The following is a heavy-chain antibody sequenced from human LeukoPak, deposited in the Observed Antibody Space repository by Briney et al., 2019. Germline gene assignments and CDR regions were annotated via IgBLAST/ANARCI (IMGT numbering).Heavy chain of an antibody. CDR1: GGSISSSSYY. J-gene: IGHJ4*02. V-gene: IGHV4-39*07. D-gene: IGHD3-22*01. CDR2: IYYSGST. Sequence: PSETLSLTCTVSGGSISSSSYYWGWIRQPPGKGLEWIGSIYYSGSTYYNPSLKSRVTISVDTSKNQFSLKLSSVTAADTAVYYCARDLADYYDSSGPYFDYWGQGTLVTVSS. CDR3: ARDLADYYDSSGPYFDY.